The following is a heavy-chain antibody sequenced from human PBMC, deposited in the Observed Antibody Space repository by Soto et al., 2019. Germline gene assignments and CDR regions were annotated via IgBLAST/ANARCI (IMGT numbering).Heavy chain of an antibody. CDR3: ARDVPGTAVNR. J-gene: IGHJ5*02. Sequence: QVQLQESGPGLVKPSETLSLTCTVSGGSVSSGSYYWSWIRQPPGKGLEWIGYIYYSGSTNYNPSLKSRVTISVDTSKNQFSLKLSSVTAADTAVYYCARDVPGTAVNRWGQGTLVTVSS. D-gene: IGHD3-10*01. CDR2: IYYSGST. V-gene: IGHV4-61*01. CDR1: GGSVSSGSYY.